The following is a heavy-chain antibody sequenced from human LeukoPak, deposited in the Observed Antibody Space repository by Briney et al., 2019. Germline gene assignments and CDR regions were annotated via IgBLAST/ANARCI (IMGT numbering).Heavy chain of an antibody. Sequence: SETLSLTCTVSGGSISSYYWSWIRQPPGKGLEWIGYIYHSGSTNYNPSLKSRVTISVDTSKNQFFLKLSSVTAADTAVYYCASSGDILTGPNWFDPWGQGTLVTVSS. V-gene: IGHV4-59*01. D-gene: IGHD3-9*01. CDR2: IYHSGST. CDR3: ASSGDILTGPNWFDP. CDR1: GGSISSYY. J-gene: IGHJ5*02.